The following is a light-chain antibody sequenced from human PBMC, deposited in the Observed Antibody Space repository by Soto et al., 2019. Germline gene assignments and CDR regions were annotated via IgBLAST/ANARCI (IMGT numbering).Light chain of an antibody. CDR3: QQFGSSIGIN. V-gene: IGKV3-20*01. CDR1: QSVSSNF. Sequence: IVLTQSPGTLSLSPGERATLSCRASQSVSSNFLAWYQQKPGQAPRLLIYGASSRATGIPDRFSGSGSGTDFTLTISRLEPEDFAVYYCQQFGSSIGINFGPGTKVDIK. CDR2: GAS. J-gene: IGKJ3*01.